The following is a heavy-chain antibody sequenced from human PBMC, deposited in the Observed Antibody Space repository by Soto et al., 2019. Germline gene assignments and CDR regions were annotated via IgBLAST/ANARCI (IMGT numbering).Heavy chain of an antibody. J-gene: IGHJ4*02. CDR2: IHSIRSII. D-gene: IGHD3-16*01. CDR3: ARDARNADYDY. CDR1: GFTFSSHA. Sequence: EVHLVESGGGLVQPGGSLRLSCAVSGFTFSSHAMNWVRQAPGKGLEWVAYIHSIRSIIYYADSVKGRFTISRDKAKNSLYLQMDSMRDEDTAVYYWARDARNADYDYWGQGTLVTVYS. V-gene: IGHV3-48*02.